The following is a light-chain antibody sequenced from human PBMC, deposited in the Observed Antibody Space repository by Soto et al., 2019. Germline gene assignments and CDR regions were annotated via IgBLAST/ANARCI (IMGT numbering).Light chain of an antibody. CDR2: GAS. J-gene: IGKJ4*01. Sequence: EIVLTQSPGTLSLSPGERATLSCRASQSVSSSYLAWYQQKPGQAPRLLIYGASSRATGIPDRFSGSGSGTDFTLTISRLEPEDFAVYYCQHYGSLMLTFGGGTKVEIK. V-gene: IGKV3-20*01. CDR3: QHYGSLMLT. CDR1: QSVSSSY.